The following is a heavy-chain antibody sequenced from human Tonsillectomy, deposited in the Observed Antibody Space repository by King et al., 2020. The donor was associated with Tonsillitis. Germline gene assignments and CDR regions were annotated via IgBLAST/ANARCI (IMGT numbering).Heavy chain of an antibody. Sequence: QLVQSGAEVKKPGSSVKVSCKASGGTFSSYAISWVRQAPGQGLEWMGGIIPIFGTANYAQKFQGRVTITADESTSTAYMELSSLRSEDTAVYYCARAPSVLVAHLQRGAFDIWGQGTMVTVSS. J-gene: IGHJ3*02. CDR1: GGTFSSYA. D-gene: IGHD2-15*01. CDR2: IIPIFGTA. V-gene: IGHV1-69*01. CDR3: ARAPSVLVAHLQRGAFDI.